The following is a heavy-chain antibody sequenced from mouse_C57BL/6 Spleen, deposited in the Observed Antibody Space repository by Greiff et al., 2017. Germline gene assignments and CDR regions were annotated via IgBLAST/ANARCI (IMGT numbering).Heavy chain of an antibody. V-gene: IGHV5-17*01. CDR1: GFTFSDYG. CDR3: ARRNPDYFDY. CDR2: ISSGSSTI. D-gene: IGHD2-1*01. Sequence: EVHLVESGGGLVKPGGSLKLSCAASGFTFSDYGMHWVRQAPEKGLEWVAYISSGSSTIYYADTVKGRFTISRDNAKNTLFLQMTSLRSEDTAMYYCARRNPDYFDYWGQGTTLTVSS. J-gene: IGHJ2*01.